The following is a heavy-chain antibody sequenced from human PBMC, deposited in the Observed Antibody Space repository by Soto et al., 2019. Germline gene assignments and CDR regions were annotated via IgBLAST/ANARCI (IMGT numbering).Heavy chain of an antibody. J-gene: IGHJ5*02. D-gene: IGHD3-3*01. V-gene: IGHV1-69*13. CDR1: GGTFSSYA. CDR2: IIPIFGTA. Sequence: SVKVSCKASGGTFSSYAISWVRQAPGQGLEWMGGIIPIFGTANYAQKFQGRVTITADESTSTAYMELSSLRSEDTAVYYCATCLYDFWRQAAGATHNWFDPWGQGTLVTVSS. CDR3: ATCLYDFWRQAAGATHNWFDP.